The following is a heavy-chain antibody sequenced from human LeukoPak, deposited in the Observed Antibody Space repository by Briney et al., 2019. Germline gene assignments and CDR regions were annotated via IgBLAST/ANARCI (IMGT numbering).Heavy chain of an antibody. CDR1: GFTFSSYS. Sequence: PGGSLRLSCRAPGFTFSSYSLNWVRQAPGKGLEWVSYISSTSSAIYYADSVKGRFTITRDNAKDSVDLQMNSLRDEDTGVYYCARTYGGDAFDIWGQGTMVTVSS. V-gene: IGHV3-48*02. J-gene: IGHJ3*02. CDR2: ISSTSSAI. D-gene: IGHD4-23*01. CDR3: ARTYGGDAFDI.